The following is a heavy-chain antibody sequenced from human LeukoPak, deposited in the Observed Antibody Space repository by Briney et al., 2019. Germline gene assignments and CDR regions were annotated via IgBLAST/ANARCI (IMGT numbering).Heavy chain of an antibody. CDR1: GFTFDDYA. CDR3: ARARYYMDV. CDR2: ISWNSGSI. Sequence: GGSLRLSCGASGFTFDDYAMHWVRQAPGKGLEWVSGISWNSGSIGYADSVKGRFTISRDNAKNSLYLQMNSLRAEDTAVYYCARARYYMDVWGKGTTVTVSS. V-gene: IGHV3-9*01. J-gene: IGHJ6*03.